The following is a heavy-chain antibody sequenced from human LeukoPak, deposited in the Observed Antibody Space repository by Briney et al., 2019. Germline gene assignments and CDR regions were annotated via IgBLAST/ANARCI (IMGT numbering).Heavy chain of an antibody. D-gene: IGHD3-10*01. Sequence: GGSLRLSCAASGFTFSSYGMHWVRQAPGKGLEWVAVISYDGSNKYYADSVKGRFTISRDNSKNTLYLQMNSLRAEDTAVYYCANGNYYGSGLLRFDPWGQGTLVTVSS. V-gene: IGHV3-30*18. CDR2: ISYDGSNK. CDR3: ANGNYYGSGLLRFDP. CDR1: GFTFSSYG. J-gene: IGHJ5*02.